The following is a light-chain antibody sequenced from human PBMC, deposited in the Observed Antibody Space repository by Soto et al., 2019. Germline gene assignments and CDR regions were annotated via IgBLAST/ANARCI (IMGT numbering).Light chain of an antibody. Sequence: QSVLTQPASVSGSPGQSITISCTGTSSDVGTYSLVSWYQQHPGRAPKLMIYEDNKRPSGVSNRFSGSKSGNTASLTISGLQAEDEADYYCCSYAGSSTYVFGIGTKATV. CDR3: CSYAGSSTYV. CDR2: EDN. J-gene: IGLJ1*01. CDR1: SSDVGTYSL. V-gene: IGLV2-23*01.